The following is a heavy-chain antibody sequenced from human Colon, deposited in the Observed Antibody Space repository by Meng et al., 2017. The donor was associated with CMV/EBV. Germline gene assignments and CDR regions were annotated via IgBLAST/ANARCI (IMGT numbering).Heavy chain of an antibody. J-gene: IGHJ6*02. CDR3: AKDLATFGGVVNHNYGVDV. CDR1: AFTFSHYG. V-gene: IGHV3-30*02. D-gene: IGHD3-3*01. Sequence: GESLKISCAASAFTFSHYGMHWVRQAPGKGLEWVAYIRHHGSDNYHADSVKGRFTISRDNSKNTLYLQMNSLRAEDTAMYYCAKDLATFGGVVNHNYGVDVWGQGTTVTVSS. CDR2: IRHHGSDN.